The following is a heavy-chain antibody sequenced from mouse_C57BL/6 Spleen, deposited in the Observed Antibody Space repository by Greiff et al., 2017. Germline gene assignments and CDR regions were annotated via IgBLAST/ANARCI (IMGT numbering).Heavy chain of an antibody. CDR2: ISYDGSN. V-gene: IGHV3-6*01. CDR1: GYSITSGYY. D-gene: IGHD2-5*01. CDR3: ARAAYYSNSPWFAY. J-gene: IGHJ3*01. Sequence: VQLKESGPGLVKPSQSLSLTCSVTGYSITSGYYWNWIRQFPGNKLEWMGYISYDGSNNYNPSLKNRISITRDTSKNQFFLELNSVTTEDTATYYCARAAYYSNSPWFAYWGQGTLVTVSA.